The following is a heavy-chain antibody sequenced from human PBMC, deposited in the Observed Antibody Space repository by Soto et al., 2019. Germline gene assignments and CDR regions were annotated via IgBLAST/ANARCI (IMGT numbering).Heavy chain of an antibody. CDR2: ISTSNSYI. Sequence: VQLVESGGGLVKPGNFLTLSCAASGFSFADYYMNWVRQAPGKGLEWISSISTSNSYIHYSDSVKGRFTISRDNAENSLYLEMSNLRAEDTAVYFCVRQYSSSSPFDYWGQGALVTVSS. D-gene: IGHD6-13*01. CDR1: GFSFADYY. V-gene: IGHV3-21*01. CDR3: VRQYSSSSPFDY. J-gene: IGHJ4*02.